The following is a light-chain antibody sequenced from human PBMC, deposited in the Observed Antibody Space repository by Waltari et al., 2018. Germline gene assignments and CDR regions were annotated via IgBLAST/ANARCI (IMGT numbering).Light chain of an antibody. CDR1: QNIGKD. Sequence: ETMLKHSPATLSLSPGEIATLACRASQNIGKDFAWDQQRPGQALRLLVYDASTRATGIPARFSGGGYGTDCTLTISSLEPEDVATYFCQQRNNWPPFTFGPGNILDIK. CDR3: QQRNNWPPFT. J-gene: IGKJ3*01. CDR2: DAS. V-gene: IGKV3-11*01.